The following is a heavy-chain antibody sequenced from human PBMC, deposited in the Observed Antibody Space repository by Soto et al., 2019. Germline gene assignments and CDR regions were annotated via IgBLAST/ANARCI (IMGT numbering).Heavy chain of an antibody. V-gene: IGHV4-34*01. CDR3: ARGGRGTTTTVVDAFDI. CDR2: MSHSGGT. CDR1: GGFVSSGNYY. J-gene: IGHJ3*02. Sequence: QVQLQQWGAGLLKPSETLSLTCAVYGGFVSSGNYYWSWIRQPPGKGLEWIGEMSHSGGTHFNPSLRIRVTISVDTSKNQFSLKMTSVTAAVTALYYCARGGRGTTTTVVDAFDIWGPGTMVTVSS. D-gene: IGHD4-4*01.